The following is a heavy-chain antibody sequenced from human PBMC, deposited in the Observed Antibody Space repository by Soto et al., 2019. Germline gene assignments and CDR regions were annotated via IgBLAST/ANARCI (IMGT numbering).Heavy chain of an antibody. Sequence: QLQLQESGSGLVKPSQTLSLTCAVSGGSISSGGYSWSWIRQPPGKGLEWIGYIYHSGSTYYNPALESRGTRSVGRSKNQFSLKLSAVTAADTAVYYCAAGGGLPRYYWGQGTLVTVSS. CDR2: IYHSGST. J-gene: IGHJ4*02. CDR1: GGSISSGGYS. V-gene: IGHV4-30-2*01. CDR3: AAGGGLPRYY. D-gene: IGHD5-12*01.